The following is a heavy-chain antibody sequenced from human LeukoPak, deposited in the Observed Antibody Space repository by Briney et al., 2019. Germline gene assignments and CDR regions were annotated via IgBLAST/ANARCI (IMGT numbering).Heavy chain of an antibody. Sequence: GGPLRLSCAACRFPLCDYGVHGAREAPGEGLVGVATISYDGRHTFYGDPVTRRFTLSRDNSMNTLYLQINSLITEDTGIYYCANDRGAALGHFQLWGQGPLVRVSS. CDR1: RFPLCDYG. J-gene: IGHJ1*01. D-gene: IGHD6-13*01. CDR3: ANDRGAALGHFQL. CDR2: ISYDGRHT. V-gene: IGHV3-30*18.